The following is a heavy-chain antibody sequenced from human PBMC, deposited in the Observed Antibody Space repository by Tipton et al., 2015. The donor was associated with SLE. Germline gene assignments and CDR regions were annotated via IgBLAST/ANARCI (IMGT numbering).Heavy chain of an antibody. V-gene: IGHV3-9*03. CDR1: GFTFDDYA. CDR2: ISWNSGSI. Sequence: SLRLSCAASGFTFDDYAMHWVRQAPGKGLEWVSGISWNSGSIGYADSVKGRFTISRDNAKNSLYLQMNSLRAEDMALYYCAKDNGGWPPQGDWYFDLWGRGTLVTVSS. CDR3: AKDNGGWPPQGDWYFDL. J-gene: IGHJ2*01. D-gene: IGHD6-19*01.